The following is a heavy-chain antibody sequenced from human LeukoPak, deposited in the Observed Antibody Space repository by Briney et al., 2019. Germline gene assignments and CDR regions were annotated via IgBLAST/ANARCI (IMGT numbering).Heavy chain of an antibody. CDR1: GFTVSSNY. D-gene: IGHD6-25*01. J-gene: IGHJ4*02. V-gene: IGHV3-66*01. CDR3: VRGIPSGAIFDY. CDR2: IYSGDIT. Sequence: GGSLRLSCAASGFTVSSNYMGWVRQAPGKGLEWVSVIYSGDITYYADSVKGRFTISRDNSKKSLYLQMNSLKTEDTAVYYCVRGIPSGAIFDYWGQGTLVTVSS.